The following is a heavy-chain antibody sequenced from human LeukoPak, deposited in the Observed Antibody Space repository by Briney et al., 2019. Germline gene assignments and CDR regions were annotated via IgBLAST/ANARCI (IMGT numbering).Heavy chain of an antibody. CDR1: GGSISSSSYY. Sequence: SSETLSLTCTVSGGSISSSSYYWGWIRQPPGKGLEWIGSIYYSGSTYYNPSLKSRVTISVDTSKNQFSLKLSSVTAADTAVYYCARPKLDRRGLGTGFGNWGQGTLVTVSS. V-gene: IGHV4-39*07. D-gene: IGHD2-8*02. J-gene: IGHJ4*02. CDR2: IYYSGST. CDR3: ARPKLDRRGLGTGFGN.